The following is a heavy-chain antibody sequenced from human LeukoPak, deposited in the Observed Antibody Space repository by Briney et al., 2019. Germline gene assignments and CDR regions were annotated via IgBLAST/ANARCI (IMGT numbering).Heavy chain of an antibody. D-gene: IGHD5-12*01. CDR2: IKQDGSEK. J-gene: IGHJ4*02. CDR1: GFTFSSYS. Sequence: PGGSLRLSCAASGFTFSSYSMNWVRLAPGKGLEWVANIKQDGSEKYYVDSVKGRFTISRDNAKNSLYLQMNSLRAEDTAVYYCARAGDSGYEFDYWGQGTLVTVSS. CDR3: ARAGDSGYEFDY. V-gene: IGHV3-7*01.